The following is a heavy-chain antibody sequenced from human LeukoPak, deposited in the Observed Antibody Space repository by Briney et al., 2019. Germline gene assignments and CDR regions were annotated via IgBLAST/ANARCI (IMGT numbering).Heavy chain of an antibody. Sequence: GGSLRLSCAVSGFTVSDNYMSWVRQAPGKGLEWVSLIYSGDTTLYADSVKGRFTISRDNAKNSMYLQMNSLRAEYTAVYYCAELGITIVGGVWGKGTTVTISS. CDR2: IYSGDTT. V-gene: IGHV3-53*01. CDR3: AELGITIVGGV. CDR1: GFTVSDNY. J-gene: IGHJ6*04. D-gene: IGHD3-10*02.